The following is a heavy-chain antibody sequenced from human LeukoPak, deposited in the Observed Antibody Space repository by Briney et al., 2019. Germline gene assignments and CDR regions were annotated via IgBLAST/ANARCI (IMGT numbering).Heavy chain of an antibody. D-gene: IGHD3-16*01. V-gene: IGHV3-21*01. J-gene: IGHJ4*02. CDR2: ISSSSSYI. Sequence: PGGSLRLSCAASGFSFSSYGMNWVRQAPGKGLEWVSSISSSSSYIYYPDSVRGRFTISRDDAENSLYLQMNSLRAEDTAVYYCARDPWGDHNYFDYWGQGTLVTVSS. CDR3: ARDPWGDHNYFDY. CDR1: GFSFSSYG.